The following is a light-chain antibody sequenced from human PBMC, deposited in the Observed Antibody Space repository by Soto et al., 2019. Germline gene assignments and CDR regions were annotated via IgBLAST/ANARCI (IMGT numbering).Light chain of an antibody. CDR2: NVS. V-gene: IGLV2-14*01. J-gene: IGLJ2*01. CDR1: NSDVGGYNY. Sequence: QSALTQPASVSGSPGQSITISCTGTNSDVGGYNYVSWYQQHPGKAPKLMIYNVSNRPSGVSNRFSGSKSGNTASLTISGLQAEDEGHYYCSSFTSTNTVLFGWGTKLTVL. CDR3: SSFTSTNTVL.